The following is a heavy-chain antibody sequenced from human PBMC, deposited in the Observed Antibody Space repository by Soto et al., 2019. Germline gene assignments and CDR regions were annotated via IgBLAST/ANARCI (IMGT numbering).Heavy chain of an antibody. J-gene: IGHJ6*03. V-gene: IGHV3-21*01. CDR1: GFTLSSYS. D-gene: IGHD2-15*01. Sequence: EVQLVASGGGLVKPGGSLRLSCAASGFTLSSYSMNWVRQAPGKGLEWVSSISSSSRSIHYADSVKGRFTISRDNAGNSLYLQMNSLRAEDTALYYCARALGGGYDYMDVWGKGTTVTVSS. CDR2: ISSSSRSI. CDR3: ARALGGGYDYMDV.